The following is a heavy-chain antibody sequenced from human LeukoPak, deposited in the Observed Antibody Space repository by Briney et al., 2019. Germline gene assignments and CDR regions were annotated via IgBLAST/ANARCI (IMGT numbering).Heavy chain of an antibody. D-gene: IGHD2-15*01. CDR2: MKEDGSQE. J-gene: IGHJ4*02. CDR1: GFTFSHYW. Sequence: GGSLRLSCAASGFTFSHYWMTWVRQAPGKGLEWVANMKEDGSQETYVDSVKGRFAISRDNAKNSLYLQMNNVRAEDTAVYYCARYSYKHDCWGQGTLVTVSS. V-gene: IGHV3-7*01. CDR3: ARYSYKHDC.